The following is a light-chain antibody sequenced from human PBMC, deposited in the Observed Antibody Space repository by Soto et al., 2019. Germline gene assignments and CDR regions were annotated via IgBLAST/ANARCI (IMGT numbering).Light chain of an antibody. J-gene: IGLJ1*01. Sequence: QSVLTQPASVSGSPGQSITIYCVGTSSDIGDYNYVSWYQQHPGKVPKVIIYDVSNRPSGVSYRFSGTKSGNTASLTVSGLQAEDEADYYCCSYTRSGTLIFGTGTKLTVL. V-gene: IGLV2-14*01. CDR1: SSDIGDYNY. CDR2: DVS. CDR3: CSYTRSGTLI.